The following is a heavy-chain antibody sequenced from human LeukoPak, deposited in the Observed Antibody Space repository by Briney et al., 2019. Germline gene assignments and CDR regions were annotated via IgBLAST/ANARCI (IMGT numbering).Heavy chain of an antibody. D-gene: IGHD2-2*01. V-gene: IGHV4-59*08. CDR2: IYYSGSA. CDR1: GGSISSYY. Sequence: SETLSLTCTVSGGSISSYYWSWIRQPPGKGLEWIGYIYYSGSAIYSPSLKSRVTISVDTSKNQFSLKLSSVTAADTAVYYCARGKYQLDYWGQGTLVTVSS. CDR3: ARGKYQLDY. J-gene: IGHJ4*02.